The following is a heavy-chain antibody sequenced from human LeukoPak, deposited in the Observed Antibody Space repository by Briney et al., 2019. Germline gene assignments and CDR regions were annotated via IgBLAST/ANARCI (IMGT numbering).Heavy chain of an antibody. J-gene: IGHJ6*03. CDR3: AMTTVTTSYYYYYYMDV. D-gene: IGHD4-17*01. Sequence: ASVKVSCKASGYTFTGYYMHWVRQAPGQGLEWMGWINPNSGGTNYAQKFQGRVTMTRDTSISTAYMELSRLRSDDTAVYYCAMTTVTTSYYYYYYMDVWGKGTTVTISS. V-gene: IGHV1-2*02. CDR1: GYTFTGYY. CDR2: INPNSGGT.